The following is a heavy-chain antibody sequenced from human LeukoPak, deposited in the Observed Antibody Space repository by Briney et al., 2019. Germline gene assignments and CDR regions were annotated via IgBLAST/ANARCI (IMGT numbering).Heavy chain of an antibody. CDR2: IKHDGSAA. Sequence: GGSLRLSCAASGFIFSGYYMSWVRQAPGKGLEWVANIKHDGSAANYLDSVKGRFTISRDNAKNSLYLQMNSLRADDTAVYYCARFAAGGSYYYYMDVWGKGTTVTVSS. V-gene: IGHV3-7*01. J-gene: IGHJ6*03. CDR3: ARFAAGGSYYYYMDV. D-gene: IGHD6-25*01. CDR1: GFIFSGYY.